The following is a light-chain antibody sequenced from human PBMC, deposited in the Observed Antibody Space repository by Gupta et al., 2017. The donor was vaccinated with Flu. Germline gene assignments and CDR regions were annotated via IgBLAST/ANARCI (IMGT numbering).Light chain of an antibody. Sequence: SYELTQPPSVSVSPGQTASITCSGDKLGDQYACWYQQRAGQSPVLVIYQDNERPSGIPERFSGSTSGNTATLTISGTQAMDEADYYCQTWDINTGVFGTGTKVSVL. CDR1: KLGDQY. J-gene: IGLJ1*01. CDR3: QTWDINTGV. V-gene: IGLV3-1*01. CDR2: QDN.